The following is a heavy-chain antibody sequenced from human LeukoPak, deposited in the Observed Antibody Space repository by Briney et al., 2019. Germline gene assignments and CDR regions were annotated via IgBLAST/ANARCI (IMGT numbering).Heavy chain of an antibody. Sequence: GGSLRLSCAASGFTFSSYWMHWVRQDPGKGLVWVSRIKSDGSSIRYADSVKGRFTISRGNAKNTLYLQMNSLRAEDTAVYYCALGAPYGSGSYPDFAYWGQGSLVTVSS. D-gene: IGHD3-10*01. CDR1: GFTFSSYW. CDR3: ALGAPYGSGSYPDFAY. V-gene: IGHV3-74*01. J-gene: IGHJ4*02. CDR2: IKSDGSSI.